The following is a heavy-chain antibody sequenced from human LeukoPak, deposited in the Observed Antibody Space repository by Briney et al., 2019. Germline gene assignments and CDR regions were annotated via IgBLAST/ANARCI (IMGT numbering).Heavy chain of an antibody. J-gene: IGHJ5*02. CDR2: IYPGDSDT. CDR3: ARVARGVVVAATLGWFDP. CDR1: GYSFTSYW. Sequence: GASLQISCKGSGYSFTSYWIGWVRQLPGKGLEWMGIIYPGDSDTRYSPSFQGQVTISADKSISTAYLQWSSLKASDTAMYYCARVARGVVVAATLGWFDPWGQGTLVTVSS. V-gene: IGHV5-51*01. D-gene: IGHD2-15*01.